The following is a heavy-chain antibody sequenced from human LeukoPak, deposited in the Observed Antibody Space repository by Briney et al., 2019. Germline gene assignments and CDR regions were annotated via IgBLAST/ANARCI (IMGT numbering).Heavy chain of an antibody. CDR3: ARGGVGCFDY. Sequence: GGSLRLSCAASGFTFSSYWIHWVRQAPGKGLVWASHINSDGSSATYADSVKGRLTISRDNAKDTVYLQMNSLRAEDTAVYYCARGGVGCFDYWGQGALVTVSS. CDR1: GFTFSSYW. V-gene: IGHV3-74*01. CDR2: INSDGSSA. J-gene: IGHJ4*02. D-gene: IGHD6-19*01.